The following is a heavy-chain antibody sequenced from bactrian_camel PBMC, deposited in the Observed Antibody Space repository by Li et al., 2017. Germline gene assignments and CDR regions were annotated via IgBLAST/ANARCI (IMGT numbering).Heavy chain of an antibody. V-gene: IGHV3S1*01. Sequence: HVQLVESGGGSVQAGGSLRLSCAASAYTYVSNCLAWFRQAPGKEREGVASIYTGEGTTIYADSVKGRFTISQNKHWNTVWLQMNNLKPEDTAMYYCARATGRPGYSIIWSRDAHYNYWGRGTQVTVS. CDR1: AYTYVSNC. J-gene: IGHJ4*01. CDR3: ARATGRPGYSIIWSRDAHYNY. D-gene: IGHD6*01. CDR2: IYTGEGTT.